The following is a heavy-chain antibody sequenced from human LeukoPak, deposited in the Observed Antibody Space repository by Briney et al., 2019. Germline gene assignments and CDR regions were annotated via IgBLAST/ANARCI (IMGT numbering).Heavy chain of an antibody. CDR2: ISSDGSSK. J-gene: IGHJ4*02. D-gene: IGHD6-13*01. Sequence: GRSLRLSCAASGFTFTSYTMHRVRQAPGKGLEWVAVISSDGSSKYYADSVKGRFTISRDNSKNTLYLQMNSLRTEDTAVYYCARDQGRIAAAGNYLSSGYWGQGTLVTVSS. CDR1: GFTFTSYT. CDR3: ARDQGRIAAAGNYLSSGY. V-gene: IGHV3-30-3*01.